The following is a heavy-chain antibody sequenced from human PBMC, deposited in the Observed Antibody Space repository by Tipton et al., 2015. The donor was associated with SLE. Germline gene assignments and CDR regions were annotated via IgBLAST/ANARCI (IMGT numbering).Heavy chain of an antibody. V-gene: IGHV4-34*01. CDR3: ARDRGPEVFDY. J-gene: IGHJ4*02. CDR2: INHSGST. CDR1: GGSFSGYY. Sequence: TLSLTCTVYGGSFSGYYWSWIRQPPGKGLEWIGEINHSGSTNYNPSLKSRVTISVDTSKNQFSLRLSSVTAADTAVYYCARDRGPEVFDYWGQGTLVTVSS. D-gene: IGHD1-26*01.